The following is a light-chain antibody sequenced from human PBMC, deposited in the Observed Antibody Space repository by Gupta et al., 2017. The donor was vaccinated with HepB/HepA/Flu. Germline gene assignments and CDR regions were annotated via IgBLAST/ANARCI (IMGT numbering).Light chain of an antibody. CDR1: SSNIGAGYD. CDR2: GNS. CDR3: QSYDSSLSGQGV. V-gene: IGLV1-40*01. J-gene: IGLJ3*02. Sequence: QSVLTQPPSASGAPGQRVTISCPGSSSNIGAGYDVHWYQQLPGTAPKLLIYGNSNRPSGVPDRFSGSKSGTSASLAITGLQAEDEADYYCQSYDSSLSGQGVFGGGTKLTVL.